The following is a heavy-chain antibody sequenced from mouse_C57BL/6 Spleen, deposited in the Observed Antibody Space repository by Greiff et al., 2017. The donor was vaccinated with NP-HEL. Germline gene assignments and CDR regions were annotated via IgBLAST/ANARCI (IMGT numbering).Heavy chain of an antibody. Sequence: VQLVESGAELVRPGASVTLSCKASGYTFTDYEMHWVKQTPVHGLEWIGAIDPETGGTAYNQKFKGKALLTADKSSRTAYMKLRSLTSEDSAVYYCTRDLLGFAYWGQGTLVTVSA. CDR1: GYTFTDYE. D-gene: IGHD2-1*01. CDR3: TRDLLGFAY. V-gene: IGHV1-15*01. CDR2: IDPETGGT. J-gene: IGHJ3*01.